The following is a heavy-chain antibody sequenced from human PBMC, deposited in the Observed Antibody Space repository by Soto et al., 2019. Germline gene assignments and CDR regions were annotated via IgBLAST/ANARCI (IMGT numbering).Heavy chain of an antibody. V-gene: IGHV3-30-3*01. CDR2: ISYDGSNK. CDR1: GFTFSSYA. J-gene: IGHJ3*02. D-gene: IGHD6-13*01. Sequence: GASLRLSCAASGFTFSSYAMHWVRQAPGKGLEWVAVISYDGSNKYYADSVKGRFTISRDNSKNTLYLQMTSLRAEDTAVYYFASSSIAAAINAFDIWGQGTVVTVSS. CDR3: ASSSIAAAINAFDI.